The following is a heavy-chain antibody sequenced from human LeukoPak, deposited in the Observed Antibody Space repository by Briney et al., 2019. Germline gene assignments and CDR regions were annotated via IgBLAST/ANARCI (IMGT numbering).Heavy chain of an antibody. CDR1: GFSFSSYA. CDR3: AKWPEGAMDYFGY. D-gene: IGHD3-16*01. CDR2: ISGDGTRT. V-gene: IGHV3-23*01. Sequence: GGSLRPSCAASGFSFSSYAMTWARQAPVKGLEWVSAISGDGTRTYYADSVKGRFTISRDNSKNTLYLEMSSLRVEDTAIYYCAKWPEGAMDYFGYWGQGTLVTVSS. J-gene: IGHJ4*02.